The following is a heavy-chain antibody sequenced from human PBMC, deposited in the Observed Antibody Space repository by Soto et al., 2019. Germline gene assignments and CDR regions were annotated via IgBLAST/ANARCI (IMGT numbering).Heavy chain of an antibody. Sequence: SETLSLTCAVYGGSFSGYYWSWIRQPPGKGLEWIGEINHSGSTNYNPSLKSRVTISVDTSKNQFSLKLSSVTAADTAVYYCARGLPRSLDIVVVPAAHPIARGNWFDPWGQVTLVTVSS. V-gene: IGHV4-34*01. D-gene: IGHD2-2*01. CDR3: ARGLPRSLDIVVVPAAHPIARGNWFDP. CDR1: GGSFSGYY. J-gene: IGHJ5*02. CDR2: INHSGST.